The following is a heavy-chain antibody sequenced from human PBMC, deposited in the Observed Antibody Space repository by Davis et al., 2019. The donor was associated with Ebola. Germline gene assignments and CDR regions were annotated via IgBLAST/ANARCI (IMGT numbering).Heavy chain of an antibody. CDR1: GYIFTSYD. CDR3: ARGRGSGWYLNWFDP. CDR2: MNTKSGNT. V-gene: IGHV1-8*01. J-gene: IGHJ5*02. D-gene: IGHD6-19*01. Sequence: ASVKVSCKASGYIFTSYDINWVRQATGQGLEWMGWMNTKSGNTGYAQKFQGRVTMTRNTSISTAYMELSSLRSEDTAVYYCARGRGSGWYLNWFDPWGQGTLVTVSS.